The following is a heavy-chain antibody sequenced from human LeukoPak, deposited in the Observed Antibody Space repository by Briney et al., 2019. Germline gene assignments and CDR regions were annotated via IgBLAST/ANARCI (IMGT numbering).Heavy chain of an antibody. J-gene: IGHJ4*02. CDR2: ISYDGSNK. D-gene: IGHD6-19*01. Sequence: GGSLRLSCAASGFTFSSYAMHWVRQAPGKGLEWVAVISYDGSNKYYADSVKGRFTISRDNFKNTLYLQMNSLRVEDTAVYYCANGKSEYSSGWPRGTLWGQGTLVTVSS. CDR3: ANGKSEYSSGWPRGTL. CDR1: GFTFSSYA. V-gene: IGHV3-30-3*01.